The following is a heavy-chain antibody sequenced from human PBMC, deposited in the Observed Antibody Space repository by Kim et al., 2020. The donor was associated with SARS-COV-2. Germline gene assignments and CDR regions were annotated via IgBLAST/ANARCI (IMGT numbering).Heavy chain of an antibody. Sequence: GGSLRLSCAASGFTFSSYAMNYVRQAPGKGLEWVSAITDSGGFTSYADSVRGRFTISRDNSKNTLYLQMNSLRAEDTAFYYCAKGSGSYPTYYFHYWGQG. J-gene: IGHJ4*02. CDR2: ITDSGGFT. CDR3: AKGSGSYPTYYFHY. CDR1: GFTFSSYA. D-gene: IGHD1-26*01. V-gene: IGHV3-23*01.